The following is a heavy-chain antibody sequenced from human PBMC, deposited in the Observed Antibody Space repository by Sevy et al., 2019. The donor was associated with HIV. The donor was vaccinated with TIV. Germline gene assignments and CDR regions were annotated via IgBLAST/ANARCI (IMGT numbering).Heavy chain of an antibody. CDR2: VSISGPNT. CDR1: GFTFSNYA. V-gene: IGHV3-23*01. J-gene: IGHJ4*02. Sequence: GGSLRLSCAASGFTFSNYAMSWVRQAPGKGLEWVSSVSISGPNTYYADSVKGRFTTSRDNSKNTMYLQMKSLRAEDTAVYYCAKEWTQLSDWYGELDYWGQGSLVTVSS. CDR3: AKEWTQLSDWYGELDY. D-gene: IGHD6-19*01.